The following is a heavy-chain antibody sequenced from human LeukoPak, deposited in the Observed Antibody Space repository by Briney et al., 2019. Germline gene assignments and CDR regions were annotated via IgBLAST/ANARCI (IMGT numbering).Heavy chain of an antibody. CDR1: GFTFSDYG. Sequence: GGSLRLSCAASGFTFSDYGMSWVRQAPGKGLEWVSTISDGGSITYYADSVKGRFTISRDNSKNTLYLQMNSLRAEDTAVYYCARDLYGSGSYYLNWFDPWGQGTLVTVSS. CDR3: ARDLYGSGSYYLNWFDP. D-gene: IGHD3-10*01. V-gene: IGHV3-23*01. J-gene: IGHJ5*02. CDR2: ISDGGSIT.